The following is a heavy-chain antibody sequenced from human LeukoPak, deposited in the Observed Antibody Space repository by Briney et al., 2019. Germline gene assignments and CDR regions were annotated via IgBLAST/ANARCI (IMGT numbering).Heavy chain of an antibody. CDR3: AKEHGDYRGMGY. CDR1: GFTFSSYG. J-gene: IGHJ4*02. Sequence: GRSLRLSCAASGFTFSSYGMHWVRQAPGKGLEWVAVISYDGNNKYYADSVKGRFTISRDNSKNTLYLQMNSLRAEDTAVYYCAKEHGDYRGMGYWGQGTLVTVSS. V-gene: IGHV3-30*18. D-gene: IGHD4-17*01. CDR2: ISYDGNNK.